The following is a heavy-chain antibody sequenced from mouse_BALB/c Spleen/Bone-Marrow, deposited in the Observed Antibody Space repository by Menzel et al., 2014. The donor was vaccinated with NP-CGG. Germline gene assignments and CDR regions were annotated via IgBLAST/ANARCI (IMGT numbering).Heavy chain of an antibody. J-gene: IGHJ3*01. Sequence: VQLQQSGPELVKPGASVKISCKASGYALSSSWMNWVKQRPGQGLEWIGRIYPGDGDTNYNGKFKGKATLTADKSSSTAYMQLSSLTSVDSAVYFCASGSSSFAYWGQGTLVTVSA. D-gene: IGHD1-1*01. CDR3: ASGSSSFAY. CDR1: GYALSSSW. V-gene: IGHV1-82*01. CDR2: IYPGDGDT.